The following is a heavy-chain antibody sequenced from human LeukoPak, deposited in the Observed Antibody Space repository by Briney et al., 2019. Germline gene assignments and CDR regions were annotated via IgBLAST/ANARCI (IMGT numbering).Heavy chain of an antibody. CDR3: ARGPLDSGYTYFDY. V-gene: IGHV4-61*05. Sequence: PSETLSLTCTVSGGSISSSIHSWGWIRQPPGKGLEWIGYFSYSGSTNYNPSLKSRVTISVDTSKNQFSLKLSSVTAADTAVYYCARGPLDSGYTYFDYWGQGALVSVAS. CDR1: GGSISSSIHS. CDR2: FSYSGST. D-gene: IGHD5-12*01. J-gene: IGHJ4*02.